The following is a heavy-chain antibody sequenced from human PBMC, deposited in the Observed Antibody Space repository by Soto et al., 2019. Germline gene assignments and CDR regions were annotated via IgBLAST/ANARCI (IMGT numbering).Heavy chain of an antibody. D-gene: IGHD1-26*01. CDR3: ARGPGRVGAIHYYYGMDV. Sequence: ASVKVSCKASGYTFTGYYMHWVRQAPGQGLEWMGWINPNSGGTNYAQKFQGRVTMTRDTSISTAYMELSRLRSDDTAVYYCARGPGRVGAIHYYYGMDVWGQGTTVTVSS. CDR1: GYTFTGYY. V-gene: IGHV1-2*02. J-gene: IGHJ6*02. CDR2: INPNSGGT.